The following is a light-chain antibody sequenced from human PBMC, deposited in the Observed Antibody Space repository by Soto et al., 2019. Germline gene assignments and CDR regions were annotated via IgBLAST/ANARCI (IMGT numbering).Light chain of an antibody. CDR2: DVS. V-gene: IGLV2-14*01. CDR1: SSAVGGYNY. Sequence: QSVLTQPASVSGSPGQSITISCTGTSSAVGGYNYVSWYQQHPGKAPKFMIYDVSNRPSGVSNRFSGSKSDNTASLTISGLQAEDEADYYCSSYTTSNTRQIVFGTGTKLTVL. CDR3: SSYTTSNTRQIV. J-gene: IGLJ1*01.